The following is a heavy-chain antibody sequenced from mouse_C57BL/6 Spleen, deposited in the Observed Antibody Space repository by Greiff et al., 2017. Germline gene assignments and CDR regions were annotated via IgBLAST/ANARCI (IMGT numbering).Heavy chain of an antibody. Sequence: VQLQQSGAELVRPGASVTLSCKASGYTFTDYEMHWVKQTPVHGLEWIGAIDPETGSTAYNQKFKGKAILTADKSSSTAYMELRSLTSEDSAVYYCTKDYYYDLYAMYYWGQGTSVTVAS. D-gene: IGHD2-4*01. J-gene: IGHJ4*01. V-gene: IGHV1-15*01. CDR1: GYTFTDYE. CDR3: TKDYYYDLYAMYY. CDR2: IDPETGST.